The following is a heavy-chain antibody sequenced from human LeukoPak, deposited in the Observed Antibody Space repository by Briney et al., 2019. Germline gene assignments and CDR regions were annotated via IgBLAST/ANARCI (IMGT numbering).Heavy chain of an antibody. V-gene: IGHV4-4*07. CDR3: ARDFWSGRNDY. Sequence: SETLSLTXTVSGGSISSYYWSWIRQTAGKGLEWIGRIYSSGSTNYNPSLKSRVTMSVDTSKNQFSLKLSSVTAADTAMYYCARDFWSGRNDYWGQGTLVTVSS. CDR1: GGSISSYY. J-gene: IGHJ4*02. CDR2: IYSSGST. D-gene: IGHD3-3*01.